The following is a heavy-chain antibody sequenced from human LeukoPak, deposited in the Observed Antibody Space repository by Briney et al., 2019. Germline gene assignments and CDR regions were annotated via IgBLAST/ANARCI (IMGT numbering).Heavy chain of an antibody. CDR2: VFAAGDT. CDR3: ATRGWPGNWSFGR. Sequence: GRPLRLSCTASGYIFSSNYMGWVRQAPGEGLGWVSGVFAAGDTSYADSVRGRFTISRDNTRNTVCLQMNSLRVEDTALYYSATRGWPGNWSFGRWGRGTLVTVSS. D-gene: IGHD6-19*01. V-gene: IGHV3-66*01. J-gene: IGHJ2*01. CDR1: GYIFSSNY.